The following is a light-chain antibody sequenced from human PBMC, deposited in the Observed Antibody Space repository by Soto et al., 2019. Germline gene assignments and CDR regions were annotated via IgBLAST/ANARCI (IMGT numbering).Light chain of an antibody. CDR1: QSVSSSY. J-gene: IGKJ4*01. Sequence: EIVLTQSPGTLSLSPGERATLSCRASQSVSSSYLAWYQQKPGQAPRLLIYGASSRATGIPDRFSGSGSGTDFTLTISTLETEDFAVYYCQKYCTSPLNFGGGTKVEIK. V-gene: IGKV3-20*01. CDR3: QKYCTSPLN. CDR2: GAS.